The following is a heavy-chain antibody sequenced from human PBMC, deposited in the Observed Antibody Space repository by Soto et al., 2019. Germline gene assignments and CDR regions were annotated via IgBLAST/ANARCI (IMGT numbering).Heavy chain of an antibody. CDR2: IIPIFGTA. J-gene: IGHJ6*02. Sequence: SVKVSCKASGGTFSSYAICWVRQAPGQGLEWMGGIIPIFGTANYAQKFQGRVTITADESTSTAYMELSSLRSEDTAVYYCARDWGYCSSTSCSYYYGMDVWGQGTTVTVSS. V-gene: IGHV1-69*13. D-gene: IGHD2-2*01. CDR3: ARDWGYCSSTSCSYYYGMDV. CDR1: GGTFSSYA.